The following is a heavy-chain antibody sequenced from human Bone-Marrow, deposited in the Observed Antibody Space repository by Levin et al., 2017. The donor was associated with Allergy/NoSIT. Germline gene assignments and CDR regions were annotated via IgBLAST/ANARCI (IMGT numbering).Heavy chain of an antibody. D-gene: IGHD2-15*01. CDR2: INPNSGGT. Sequence: GESLKISCKASGYTFTGYYMHWVRQAPGQGLEWMGWINPNSGGTNYAQKFQGRVTMTRDTSISTAYMELSRLRSDDTAVYYCARDPGGVAAVWGQGTTVTVSS. CDR1: GYTFTGYY. V-gene: IGHV1-2*02. CDR3: ARDPGGVAAV. J-gene: IGHJ6*02.